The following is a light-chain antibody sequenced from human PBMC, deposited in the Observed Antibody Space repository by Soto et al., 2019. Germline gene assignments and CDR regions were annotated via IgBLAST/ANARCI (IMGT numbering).Light chain of an antibody. V-gene: IGLV1-40*01. Sequence: QSVLTQPPSVSGAPGQRVTISCTGRSSNIGAGYDVHWYQQLPGTAPKLLIYGNSNRPSGVPDRFSGSKSGTSASLAITGRQAEDEADYYSQSYDSSLSGSVFGGGTQLTVL. CDR3: QSYDSSLSGSV. J-gene: IGLJ3*02. CDR1: SSNIGAGYD. CDR2: GNS.